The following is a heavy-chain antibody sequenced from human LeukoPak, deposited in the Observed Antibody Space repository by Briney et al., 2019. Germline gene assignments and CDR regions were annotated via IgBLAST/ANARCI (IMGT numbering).Heavy chain of an antibody. CDR1: GFTFSSYA. J-gene: IGHJ4*02. CDR3: ARVSHY. V-gene: IGHV3-30*01. CDR2: ISYDGSNK. Sequence: GGSLRLSCAASGFTFSSYAMHWVLQAPGKGLEWVAVISYDGSNKYYADSVKGRFTISRDNSKNTLYLQMNSLRAEDTAVYYCARVSHYWGQGTLVTVSS.